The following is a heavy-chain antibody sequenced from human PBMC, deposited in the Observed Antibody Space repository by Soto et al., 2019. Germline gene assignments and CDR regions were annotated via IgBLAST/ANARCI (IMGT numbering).Heavy chain of an antibody. V-gene: IGHV3-30*18. D-gene: IGHD3-10*01. CDR1: GFTFSSYG. CDR2: ISDDGSNK. J-gene: IGHJ6*03. CDR3: AKAMVRGPPPGYYDMDV. Sequence: QVQLVESGGGVVQPGRSLRLSCAASGFTFSSYGMHWVRQAPGRGLEWVAVISDDGSNKYYADSVKGRFPISRDKSRNSLYLQMNSLRAEDTAVYYCAKAMVRGPPPGYYDMDVWGKGTTVTVSS.